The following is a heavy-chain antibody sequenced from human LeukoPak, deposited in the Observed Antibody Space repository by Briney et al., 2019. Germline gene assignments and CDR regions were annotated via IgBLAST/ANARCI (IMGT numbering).Heavy chain of an antibody. V-gene: IGHV4-39*07. J-gene: IGHJ4*02. D-gene: IGHD5-24*01. CDR3: ATWLQMHF. CDR2: IYSTGST. Sequence: SETLSLTCTVFGGSIRGSNFYWGWIRQPPGKGLEWIGTIYSTGSTYYNASLKSRVTISVDTSKNQFSLRLTSVTAADTAVYYCATWLQMHFWGQGTLVTVSS. CDR1: GGSIRGSNFY.